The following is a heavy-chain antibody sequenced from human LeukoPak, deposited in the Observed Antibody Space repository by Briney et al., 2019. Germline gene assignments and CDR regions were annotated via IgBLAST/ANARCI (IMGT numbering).Heavy chain of an antibody. Sequence: GGSLRLSCAASGFTFSTYAMHWVRQAPGKGLEYVAAISSDGGVTYYADSVKGRFTISRDNSKNTPYLQMGSLRAEDMAVYYCARRSLPERSGWYFPDYWGQGTLVTVSS. CDR3: ARRSLPERSGWYFPDY. J-gene: IGHJ4*02. CDR2: ISSDGGVT. D-gene: IGHD6-19*01. CDR1: GFTFSTYA. V-gene: IGHV3-64*02.